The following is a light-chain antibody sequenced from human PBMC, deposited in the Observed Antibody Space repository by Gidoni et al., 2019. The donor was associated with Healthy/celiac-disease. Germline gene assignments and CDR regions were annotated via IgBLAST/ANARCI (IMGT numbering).Light chain of an antibody. CDR2: EVS. CDR1: RSDVGGYTY. CDR3: SSYTSSSTLI. Sequence: QSALPQPASVSGFPGQSFTISCTGTRSDVGGYTYVSWYQQHPGKAPNLMIYEVSNRPSGVSNRFSGSKSGNTASLTISGLQAEDEADYYCSSYTSSSTLIFGGGTKLTVL. J-gene: IGLJ2*01. V-gene: IGLV2-14*01.